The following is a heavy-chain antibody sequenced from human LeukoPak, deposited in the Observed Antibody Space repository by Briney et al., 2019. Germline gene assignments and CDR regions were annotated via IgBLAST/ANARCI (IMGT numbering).Heavy chain of an antibody. D-gene: IGHD4-17*01. CDR1: GFTFTSYA. V-gene: IGHV3-23*01. Sequence: GGSLRLTCAASGFTFTSYAMSWVRQAPGKGPEWVSATSGSARSTFYADSVKGRFTISRDNSKDIVYLHMNSLRAEDTAIYYCAKDLTSYDYGDYGGSDYWGQGTLVTVSS. CDR3: AKDLTSYDYGDYGGSDY. J-gene: IGHJ4*02. CDR2: TSGSARST.